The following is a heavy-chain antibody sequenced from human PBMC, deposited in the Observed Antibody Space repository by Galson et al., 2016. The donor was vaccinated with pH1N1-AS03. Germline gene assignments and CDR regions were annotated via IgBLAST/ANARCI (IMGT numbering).Heavy chain of an antibody. CDR1: GFTFSNCG. Sequence: SLRLSCAASGFTFSNCGMSWVRPAPGKGLEWVAGISGSGEGTYYLASVKGRFTIYRDNYKNTVYLQMNSLRVEDTAVYYCAKEGPPALLFYYAMDVWGHGTTVTVS. J-gene: IGHJ6*02. D-gene: IGHD2-2*01. CDR3: AKEGPPALLFYYAMDV. CDR2: ISGSGEGT. V-gene: IGHV3-23*01.